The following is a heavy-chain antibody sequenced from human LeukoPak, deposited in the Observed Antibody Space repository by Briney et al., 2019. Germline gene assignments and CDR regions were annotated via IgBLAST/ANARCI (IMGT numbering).Heavy chain of an antibody. CDR1: GFIFSSYA. Sequence: PGGSLRLSCAASGFIFSSYAMSWVRQAPGKGLEWVSVMTRTGTTYYADSVKGRFTISRDNSKNTLYLQMNSLRAEDTAVYSCAKDAVAPGSGGDYFDYWGQGTLVTVSS. CDR3: AKDAVAPGSGGDYFDY. V-gene: IGHV3-23*01. D-gene: IGHD3-10*01. J-gene: IGHJ4*02. CDR2: MTRTGTT.